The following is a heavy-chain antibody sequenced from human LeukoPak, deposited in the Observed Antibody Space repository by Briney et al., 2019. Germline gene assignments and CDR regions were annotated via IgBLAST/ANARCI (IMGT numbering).Heavy chain of an antibody. CDR3: ARESPMGN. J-gene: IGHJ4*02. Sequence: GGSLRLSCAASGFTFSRFAMHWVRQAPGKGLEWVAIISYDGSNKYYADSVKGRFTISRDNSKNTLYLQMNSLRPEDTAVYYCARESPMGNWGQGTLVTVSS. CDR2: ISYDGSNK. D-gene: IGHD7-27*01. CDR1: GFTFSRFA. V-gene: IGHV3-30-3*01.